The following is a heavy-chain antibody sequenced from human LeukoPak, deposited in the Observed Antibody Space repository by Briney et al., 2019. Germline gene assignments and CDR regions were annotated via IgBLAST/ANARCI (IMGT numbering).Heavy chain of an antibody. V-gene: IGHV3-23*01. J-gene: IGHJ3*02. CDR3: AKVHPNPEWRDIVVVPAAQRAHGAFDI. Sequence: PGGSLRLSCAASGFTFSSYAMSWVRQAPGKGLEWVSAISGSGGSTYYADSVKGRFTISRDNSKNTLYLQMNSLRAEDTAVYYCAKVHPNPEWRDIVVVPAAQRAHGAFDIWGQGTMVTVSS. CDR1: GFTFSSYA. D-gene: IGHD2-2*01. CDR2: ISGSGGST.